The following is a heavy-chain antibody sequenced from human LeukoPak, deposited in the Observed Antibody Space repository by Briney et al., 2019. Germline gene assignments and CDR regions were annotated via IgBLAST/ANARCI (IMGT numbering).Heavy chain of an antibody. D-gene: IGHD1-26*01. Sequence: GGSLRLSGGASGFTFSNYLMSWVRQAPGKGLEWVASIKLDGSEKTYVDSAKGRFTISRDNAKSSLYLQMSSLRAEDTAVYFCARGRATWDYWGQGSLVTVSS. J-gene: IGHJ4*02. CDR1: GFTFSNYL. CDR2: IKLDGSEK. CDR3: ARGRATWDY. V-gene: IGHV3-7*01.